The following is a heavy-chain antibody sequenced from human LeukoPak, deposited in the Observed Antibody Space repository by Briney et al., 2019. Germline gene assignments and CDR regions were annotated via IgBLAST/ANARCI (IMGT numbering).Heavy chain of an antibody. CDR1: GGTFSSYA. CDR3: ARNGGYCSGGSCYGRDYYYYYGMDA. CDR2: IIPIFGTA. Sequence: EASVKVSCKASGGTFSSYAISWVRQAPGQGLEWMGGIIPIFGTANYAQKFQGRVTITADESTSTAYMELSSLRSEDTAVYYCARNGGYCSGGSCYGRDYYYYYGMDAWGQGTTVTVSS. D-gene: IGHD2-15*01. J-gene: IGHJ6*02. V-gene: IGHV1-69*13.